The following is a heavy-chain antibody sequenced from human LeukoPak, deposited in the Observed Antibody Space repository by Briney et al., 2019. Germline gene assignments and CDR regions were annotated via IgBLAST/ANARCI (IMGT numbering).Heavy chain of an antibody. V-gene: IGHV1-2*02. D-gene: IGHD2-15*01. J-gene: IGHJ6*03. CDR3: AVVAASYYYYYYMDV. Sequence: ASVKVSCKASGYTFTGYYMHWVRQAPGQGLEWMGWINPNSGGTNYAQKFQGRVTMTRDTSISTAYMELSRLRSDDTAVYYCAVVAASYYYYYYMDVWGKGTTVTVSS. CDR1: GYTFTGYY. CDR2: INPNSGGT.